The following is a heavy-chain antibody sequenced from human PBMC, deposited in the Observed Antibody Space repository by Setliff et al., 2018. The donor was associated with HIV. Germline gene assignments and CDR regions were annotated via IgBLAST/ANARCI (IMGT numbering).Heavy chain of an antibody. Sequence: VTPSETLSLTCTVSGGSISSYYWSWIRQPPGKGLEWIGYIYYSGSTNYNPSLKSRVTILVDTSKNKISLKLSSVTAADTAVYYCARGHYYDSGGYYSAYYYYMDVWGKGTTVTVSS. J-gene: IGHJ6*03. CDR2: IYYSGST. V-gene: IGHV4-59*01. D-gene: IGHD3-22*01. CDR3: ARGHYYDSGGYYSAYYYYMDV. CDR1: GGSISSYY.